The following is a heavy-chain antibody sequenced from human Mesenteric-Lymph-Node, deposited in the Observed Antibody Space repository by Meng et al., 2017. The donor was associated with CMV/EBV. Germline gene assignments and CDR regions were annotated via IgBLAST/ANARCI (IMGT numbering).Heavy chain of an antibody. Sequence: GESLKISCAASGFTFSSYSMNWVRQAPGKGLEWLANIRSDGGSTYYLESLKGRFTISRDNGKRSVFLEMNSLRAEDTAVYYCARDPFRDGIWGQGKMVTVSS. V-gene: IGHV3-7*03. CDR1: GFTFSSYS. J-gene: IGHJ4*02. D-gene: IGHD3-3*02. CDR3: ARDPFRDGI. CDR2: IRSDGGST.